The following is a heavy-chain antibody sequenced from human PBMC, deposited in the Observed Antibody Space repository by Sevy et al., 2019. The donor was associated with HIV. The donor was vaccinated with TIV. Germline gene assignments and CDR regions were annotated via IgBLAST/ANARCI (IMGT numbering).Heavy chain of an antibody. CDR1: GFTFSSYS. CDR2: ISSSNDTV. D-gene: IGHD3-10*01. CDR3: ARGPRGATINHFDS. Sequence: GGSLRLSCAASGFTFSSYSMNWVRQAPGKGLEWVSYISSSNDTVYYAESMKGRFTISRDNAKNSLFLQMSSLRVEDTAVYFCARGPRGATINHFDSWGQGPLVTVSS. V-gene: IGHV3-48*01. J-gene: IGHJ4*02.